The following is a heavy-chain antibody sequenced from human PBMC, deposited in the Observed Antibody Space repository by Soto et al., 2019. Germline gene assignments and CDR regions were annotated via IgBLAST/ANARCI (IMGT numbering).Heavy chain of an antibody. CDR1: GGSFSGYY. D-gene: IGHD2-2*01. Sequence: NPSETLSLTCAVYGGSFSGYYWSWIRQPPGKGLEWIGEINHSGSTNYNPSLKSRVTISVDTSKNQFSLKLSSVTAADTAVYYCERGGVVVSAARMVNWFDPWGQGTLVTVSS. CDR2: INHSGST. V-gene: IGHV4-34*01. CDR3: ERGGVVVSAARMVNWFDP. J-gene: IGHJ5*02.